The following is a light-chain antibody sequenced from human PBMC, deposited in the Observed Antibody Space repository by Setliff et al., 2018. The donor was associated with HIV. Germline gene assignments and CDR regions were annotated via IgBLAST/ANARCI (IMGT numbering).Light chain of an antibody. Sequence: DIQMTQSPSSLSASVGYRVTITCRASQTISSYLNWYQQKPGKAPNLLIYAASSLQSRVPTRFSGSGSGTDFTLTISSLQPVDFATYDCQQSYSTPQTVGQETKVDIK. CDR3: QQSYSTPQT. CDR2: AAS. V-gene: IGKV1-39*01. CDR1: QTISSY. J-gene: IGKJ1*01.